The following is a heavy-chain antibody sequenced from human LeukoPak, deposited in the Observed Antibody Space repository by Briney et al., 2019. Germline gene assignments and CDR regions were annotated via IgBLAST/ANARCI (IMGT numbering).Heavy chain of an antibody. CDR3: ARSPSRGPLWFGELDY. V-gene: IGHV4-59*01. CDR1: GGAISSYY. J-gene: IGHJ4*02. Sequence: KSSETLSLTCTVSGGAISSYYWSWIRQPPGKGLEWIGYIYYSGSTNYNPSLKSRVTISVDTSKNQFSLKLSSVTAADTAVYYCARSPSRGPLWFGELDYWGQGTLVTVRS. CDR2: IYYSGST. D-gene: IGHD3-10*01.